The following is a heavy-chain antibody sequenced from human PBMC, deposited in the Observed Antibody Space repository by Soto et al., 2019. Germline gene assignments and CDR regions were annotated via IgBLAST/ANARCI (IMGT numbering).Heavy chain of an antibody. CDR3: ARARLDTPALEY. V-gene: IGHV3-30-3*01. Sequence: QVQLEESGGGVVQPGRSLRLSCAASGFSFRSYAMHWVRQAPGKGLEWVAVMSYDGSDKDYADSVKGRFTISRDNSKNTLYLQMSSLRAEDTAVYYCARARLDTPALEYWGQGTLVTVSS. CDR2: MSYDGSDK. CDR1: GFSFRSYA. J-gene: IGHJ4*02. D-gene: IGHD2-2*01.